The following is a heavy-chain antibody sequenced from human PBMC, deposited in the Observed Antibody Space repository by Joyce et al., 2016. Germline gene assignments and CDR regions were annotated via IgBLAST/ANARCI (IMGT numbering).Heavy chain of an antibody. J-gene: IGHJ4*02. Sequence: QVQLRESGPGLVKPSQTLSLTCTVSGGSISSDNYFWSWIRQPPGKGLEWIGYIHYSGPPYSNPSLKSRLTISLDTSKNQFSLKVRSVTAADTAVYYCATTLTFGGLIATDYFDNWGQGTRVTVSS. CDR2: IHYSGPP. CDR1: GGSISSDNYF. V-gene: IGHV4-30-4*01. D-gene: IGHD3-16*02. CDR3: ATTLTFGGLIATDYFDN.